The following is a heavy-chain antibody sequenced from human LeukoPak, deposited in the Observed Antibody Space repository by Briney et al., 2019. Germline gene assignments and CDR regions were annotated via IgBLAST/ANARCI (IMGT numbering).Heavy chain of an antibody. CDR1: GFIFSGSW. J-gene: IGHJ4*02. V-gene: IGHV3-74*01. Sequence: GGSLRLSCAASGFIFSGSWMHWVRQTPGKGLVWVSRIIGDGSATSYADSVKGRFAISRDNAKNTVYLQMNSLRDEDTAVYYCARFVMVTAGDYWGQGTLVTVFS. D-gene: IGHD2-21*02. CDR3: ARFVMVTAGDY. CDR2: IIGDGSAT.